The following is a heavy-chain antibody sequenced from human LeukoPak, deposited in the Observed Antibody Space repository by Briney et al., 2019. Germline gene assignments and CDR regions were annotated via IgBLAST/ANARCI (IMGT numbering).Heavy chain of an antibody. CDR2: INPKSGGT. CDR1: GYTFSGYC. CDR3: ARDLGISGWYAPPLGYFDY. Sequence: ASVKVSCKASGYTFSGYCMHWVRQAPGQGLEWMGWINPKSGGTNYAQKFQGRVTMTRDTSISTTYMELSRLRSDDTAVYYCARDLGISGWYAPPLGYFDYWGQGTLVTVSS. J-gene: IGHJ4*02. D-gene: IGHD6-19*01. V-gene: IGHV1-2*02.